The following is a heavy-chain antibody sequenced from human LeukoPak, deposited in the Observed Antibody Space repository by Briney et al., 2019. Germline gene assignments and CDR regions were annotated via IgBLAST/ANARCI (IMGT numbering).Heavy chain of an antibody. D-gene: IGHD3-10*01. CDR1: GFTFSSYS. CDR3: ARDAQGIAGNFDY. CDR2: ISSSSSYI. Sequence: GGSLRLSCAASGFTFSSYSMNWVRQAPGKGLEWVSSISSSSSYIYYADSVKGRFTISRDNAKNSLYLQMNSLRAEDTAVYYCARDAQGIAGNFDYWGQGTLVTVSS. V-gene: IGHV3-21*01. J-gene: IGHJ4*02.